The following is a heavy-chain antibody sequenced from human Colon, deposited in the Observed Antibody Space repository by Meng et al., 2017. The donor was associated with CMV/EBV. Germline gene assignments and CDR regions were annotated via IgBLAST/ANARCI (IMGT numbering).Heavy chain of an antibody. J-gene: IGHJ4*02. CDR2: ISSGGPTI. CDR1: GFPFSNYE. Sequence: GESLKISCAASGFPFSNYEMNWVRQAPGKGLEWVSYISSGGPTIYYAVSVKGRFTISRDNAKNSLYLQMNSLRAEDTAVYYCAREMGCSSTRCYTAFDYWGQGALVTVSS. V-gene: IGHV3-48*03. CDR3: AREMGCSSTRCYTAFDY. D-gene: IGHD2-2*02.